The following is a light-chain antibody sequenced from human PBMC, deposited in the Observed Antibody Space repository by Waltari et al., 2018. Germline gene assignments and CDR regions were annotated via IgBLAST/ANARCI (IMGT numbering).Light chain of an antibody. J-gene: IGKJ2*01. CDR3: QQYESYPYT. CDR2: DAA. V-gene: IGKV1-16*02. Sequence: DIQMTQSPSSLSASVGDRVTITCRASQFVGNSLAWFQQKPGKAPKSLIYDAARLQTAVPSKFSPSGSGTDFTLTITSLQSEDFATYYCQQYESYPYTFGQGTKLEIK. CDR1: QFVGNS.